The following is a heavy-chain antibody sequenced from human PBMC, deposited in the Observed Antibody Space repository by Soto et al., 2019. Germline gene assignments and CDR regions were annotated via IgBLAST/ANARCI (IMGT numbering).Heavy chain of an antibody. CDR3: ARRSALAYCGGDGYSCAFYI. J-gene: IGHJ3*02. Sequence: QVQLVQSGAEVKKPGSSVKVSCKASGGTFSSYAISWVRPAPGQGLEWMGGVIPIFGTANYAQKFQGRATITADESTSTAYMELSSLRSEDTAVYYCARRSALAYCGGDGYSCAFYIWGHGTMVTVSS. D-gene: IGHD2-21*02. CDR1: GGTFSSYA. CDR2: VIPIFGTA. V-gene: IGHV1-69*01.